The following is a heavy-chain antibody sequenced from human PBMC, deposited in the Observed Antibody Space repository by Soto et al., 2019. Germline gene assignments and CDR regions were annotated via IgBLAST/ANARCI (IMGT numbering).Heavy chain of an antibody. Sequence: GGSLRLSCAASGFTFSSYWMHWVRQAPGKGLVWVSRINSDGSSTSYADSVKGRFTISRDNAKNTLYLQMNRLRAEDTAVYYCARVRSGLRMSYYYYGMDVWGQGTTVTVSS. J-gene: IGHJ6*02. CDR2: INSDGSST. CDR1: GFTFSSYW. CDR3: ARVRSGLRMSYYYYGMDV. V-gene: IGHV3-74*01. D-gene: IGHD5-12*01.